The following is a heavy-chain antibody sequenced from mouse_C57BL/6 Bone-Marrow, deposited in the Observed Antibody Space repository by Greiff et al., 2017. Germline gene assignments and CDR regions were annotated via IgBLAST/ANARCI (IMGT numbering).Heavy chain of an antibody. V-gene: IGHV8-12*01. Sequence: QVTLKESGPGILQSSQTLSLTCSFSGFSLSTSGMGVSWIRQPSGKGLEWLAHIYWDDDKRSNPSLKSRLTLSKDTSRNQVFLKITSVDTADTATYYCARTATVDRWYFDVWGTGTTVTVSS. CDR2: IYWDDDK. CDR3: ARTATVDRWYFDV. D-gene: IGHD1-1*01. J-gene: IGHJ1*03. CDR1: GFSLSTSGMG.